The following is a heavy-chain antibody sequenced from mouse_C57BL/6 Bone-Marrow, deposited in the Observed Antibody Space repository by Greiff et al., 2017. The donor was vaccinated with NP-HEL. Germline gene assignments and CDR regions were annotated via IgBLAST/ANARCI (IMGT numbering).Heavy chain of an antibody. D-gene: IGHD2-1*01. CDR2: INPYNGGT. CDR3: ARIYYGNYGVFFDY. J-gene: IGHJ2*01. V-gene: IGHV1-19*01. Sequence: VQLQQSGPVLVKPGASVKMSCKASGYTFTDYYMNWVKQSHGKSLEWIGVINPYNGGTSYNQKFKGKATLTVDKSSSTAYMELNSLTSEDSAVYYCARIYYGNYGVFFDYWGQGTTLTVSS. CDR1: GYTFTDYY.